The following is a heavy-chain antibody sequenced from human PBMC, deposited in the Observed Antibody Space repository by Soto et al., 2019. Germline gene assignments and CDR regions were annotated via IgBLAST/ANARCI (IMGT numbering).Heavy chain of an antibody. CDR2: TYYRSKWYN. CDR1: GDSVSSNSAA. Sequence: SQTLSLTCVISGDSVSSNSAAWNWIRQSPSRGLEWLGRTYYRSKWYNDYAVSVKSRITINPDTSKNQFSLQLNSVTPEDTAVYYCARAPEVRLKSGLRFLEWLSQASYYFDYWGQGTLVTVSS. D-gene: IGHD3-3*01. V-gene: IGHV6-1*01. CDR3: ARAPEVRLKSGLRFLEWLSQASYYFDY. J-gene: IGHJ4*02.